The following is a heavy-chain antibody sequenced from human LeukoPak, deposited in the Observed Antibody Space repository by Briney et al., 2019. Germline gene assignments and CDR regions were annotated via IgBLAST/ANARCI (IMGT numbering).Heavy chain of an antibody. CDR3: ARVLRYFDWSRDYYYMDV. J-gene: IGHJ6*03. D-gene: IGHD3-9*01. Sequence: SETLSLTCTVSGGSISSYYWSWIRQPAGKGLEWIGRIYTSGSTNYNPSLKSRVTMSVDTSKNQFSLKLNSVTAADTAVYYCARVLRYFDWSRDYYYMDVWGKGTTVTVSS. CDR1: GGSISSYY. CDR2: IYTSGST. V-gene: IGHV4-4*07.